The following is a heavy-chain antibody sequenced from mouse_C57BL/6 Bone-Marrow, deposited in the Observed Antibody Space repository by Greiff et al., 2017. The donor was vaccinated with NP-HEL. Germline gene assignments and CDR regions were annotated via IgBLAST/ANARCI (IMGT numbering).Heavy chain of an antibody. J-gene: IGHJ1*01. D-gene: IGHD1-1*01. CDR3: SKLLRYWDV. CDR2: ILPGSGDT. Sequence: QVQLQQSGAELMKPGASVKLSCKATGYTFTGYWIEWVKQRPGHGLEWIGAILPGSGDTNYNEKFKGKATFTADTSSNTAYMQLSSLTTEDSAIYYSSKLLRYWDVWGSGTAITVSA. V-gene: IGHV1-9*01. CDR1: GYTFTGYW.